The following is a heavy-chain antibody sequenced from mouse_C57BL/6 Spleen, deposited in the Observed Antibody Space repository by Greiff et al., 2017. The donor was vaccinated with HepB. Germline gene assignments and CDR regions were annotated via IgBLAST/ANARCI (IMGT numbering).Heavy chain of an antibody. CDR2: ISYDGSN. J-gene: IGHJ1*03. CDR3: ARGIYYDYDGYFDV. D-gene: IGHD2-4*01. CDR1: GYSITSGYY. V-gene: IGHV3-6*01. Sequence: VQLQQSGPGLVKPSQSLSLTCSVTGYSITSGYYWNWIRQFPGNKLEWMGYISYDGSNNYNPSLKNRISITRDTSKNQFFLKLNSVTTEDTATYYCARGIYYDYDGYFDVWGTGTTVTVSS.